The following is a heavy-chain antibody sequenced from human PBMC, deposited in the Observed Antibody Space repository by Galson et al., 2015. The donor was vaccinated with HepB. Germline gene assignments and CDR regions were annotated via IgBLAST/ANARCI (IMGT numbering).Heavy chain of an antibody. CDR3: ATSPYYYDSNGYLTAIDY. Sequence: SLRLSCAASGFTFSSYGMHWVRQGPGKGLEWVSVVSGSGGSTFYADSVKGRFTISRDNSRNTLYLQMNSLRAEDTAVYYCATSPYYYDSNGYLTAIDYWGQGTLVAVSS. D-gene: IGHD3-22*01. J-gene: IGHJ4*02. CDR1: GFTFSSYG. V-gene: IGHV3-23*01. CDR2: VSGSGGST.